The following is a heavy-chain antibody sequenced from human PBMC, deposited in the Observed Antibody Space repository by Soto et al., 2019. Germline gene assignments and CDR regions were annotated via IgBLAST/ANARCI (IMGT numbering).Heavy chain of an antibody. CDR3: AGGQNGADPTDAFDI. J-gene: IGHJ3*02. CDR2: IYHSGST. Sequence: PSETLSLTCAVSGYSISSGYYWGWIRQPPGKGLEWIGSIYHSGSTYYNPSLKSRVTISVDTSKNQFSLKLSSVTAADTAVYYCAGGQNGADPTDAFDIWGQGTMGTVSS. V-gene: IGHV4-38-2*01. D-gene: IGHD4-17*01. CDR1: GYSISSGYY.